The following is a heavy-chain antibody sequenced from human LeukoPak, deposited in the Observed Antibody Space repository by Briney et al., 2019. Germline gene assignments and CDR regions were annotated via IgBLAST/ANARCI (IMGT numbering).Heavy chain of an antibody. CDR3: AKVYYDILTGYRVDGMDV. V-gene: IGHV3-23*01. J-gene: IGHJ6*02. Sequence: GRSLRLSCAASGFTFSSYGMSWVRQAPGKGLEWVSAISGSGGSTYYADSVKGRFTISRDNSKNTLYLQMNSLRAEDTAVYYCAKVYYDILTGYRVDGMDVWGQGTTVTVSS. CDR2: ISGSGGST. CDR1: GFTFSSYG. D-gene: IGHD3-9*01.